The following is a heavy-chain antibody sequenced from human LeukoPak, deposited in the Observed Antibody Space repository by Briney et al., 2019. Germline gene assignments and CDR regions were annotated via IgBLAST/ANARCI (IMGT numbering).Heavy chain of an antibody. V-gene: IGHV3-7*01. CDR1: GFNFGIYS. CDR2: IKQDGSEK. CDR3: ARGQYCSSTSCWRFDY. Sequence: GGSLRLSCAASGFNFGIYSMTWVRQAPGKGLDWVANIKQDGSEKSYADSVKGRFTISRDNAMESLYLQMNSPRVEDTAVYYCARGQYCSSTSCWRFDYWGQGAQVTVSS. D-gene: IGHD2-2*01. J-gene: IGHJ4*02.